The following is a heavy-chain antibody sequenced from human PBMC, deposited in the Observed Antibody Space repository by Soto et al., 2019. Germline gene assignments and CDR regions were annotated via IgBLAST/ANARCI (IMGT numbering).Heavy chain of an antibody. V-gene: IGHV3-30-3*01. D-gene: IGHD1-26*01. CDR2: ISYDGSNK. Sequence: GGSLRLSCAASGFTFSSYAMHWGRQAPGKGLEWVAVISYDGSNKYYADSVKGRFTISRDNSKNTLYLQMNSLRAEDTAVYYCASIWELLMGYDAFDIWGQGTMVTVSS. J-gene: IGHJ3*02. CDR1: GFTFSSYA. CDR3: ASIWELLMGYDAFDI.